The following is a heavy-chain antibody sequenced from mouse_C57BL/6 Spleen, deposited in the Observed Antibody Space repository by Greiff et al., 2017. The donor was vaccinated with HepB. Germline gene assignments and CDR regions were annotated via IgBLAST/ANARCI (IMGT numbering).Heavy chain of an antibody. CDR2: ISDGGSYT. J-gene: IGHJ3*01. V-gene: IGHV5-4*01. CDR3: AELTWFAY. Sequence: VESGGGLVKPGGSLKLSCAASGFTFSSYAMSWVRQTPEKRLEWVATISDGGSYTYYPDNVKGRFTISRDNAKNNLYLQMSHLKSEDTAMYYCAELTWFAYWGQGTLVTVSA. CDR1: GFTFSSYA.